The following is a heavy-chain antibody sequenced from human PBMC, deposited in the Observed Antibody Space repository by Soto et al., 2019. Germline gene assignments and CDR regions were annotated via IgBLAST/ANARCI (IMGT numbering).Heavy chain of an antibody. CDR2: IFYNGLT. CDR3: ARDEYFDSSGVLL. J-gene: IGHJ4*02. D-gene: IGHD3-22*01. Sequence: QVQLQESGPGLVKPSQTLSLTRTVSGGSISSGDYYWSWFRQPPGQGLEWIGYIFYNGLTYYSPSLKSRITISVDTSKNQFSLKLTAVTASETAVYYCARDEYFDSSGVLLWGQGTLVTVSS. CDR1: GGSISSGDYY. V-gene: IGHV4-30-4*01.